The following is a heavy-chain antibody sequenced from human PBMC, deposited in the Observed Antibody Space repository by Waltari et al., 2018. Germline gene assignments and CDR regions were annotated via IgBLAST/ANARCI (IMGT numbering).Heavy chain of an antibody. V-gene: IGHV3-33*01. CDR1: GFTFSSTG. CDR2: IWYTGSNK. D-gene: IGHD3-16*02. J-gene: IGHJ4*02. CDR3: ARDFGGLRLGELSSNYFDY. Sequence: QVQLVESGRAVVQPGRSLRLSCAASGFTFSSTGMHWARQAQGKGLEWVAVIWYTGSNKYYADSVKGRFTISSDNSKNTLYLQMNSLRAEDTAVYYCARDFGGLRLGELSSNYFDYWGQGTLVTVSS.